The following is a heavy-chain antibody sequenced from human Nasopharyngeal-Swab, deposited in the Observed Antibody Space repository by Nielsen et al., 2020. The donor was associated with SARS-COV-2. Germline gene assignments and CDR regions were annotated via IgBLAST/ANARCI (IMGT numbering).Heavy chain of an antibody. J-gene: IGHJ4*02. D-gene: IGHD4-17*01. V-gene: IGHV2-5*02. Sequence: WIRQPPGKALEWLALIYWDDDKRYSPSLKSRLTITKDTSKNQLVLTMTNMDPVDTATYYCARNDYGDRDFDYWGQGTLVTVSS. CDR3: ARNDYGDRDFDY. CDR2: IYWDDDK.